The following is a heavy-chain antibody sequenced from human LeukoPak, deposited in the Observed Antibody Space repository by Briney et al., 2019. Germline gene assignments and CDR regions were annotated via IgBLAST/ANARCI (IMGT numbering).Heavy chain of an antibody. CDR3: VRGNEIDY. CDR1: GFTFMNYA. D-gene: IGHD4-23*01. V-gene: IGHV3-30*02. J-gene: IGHJ4*02. Sequence: GSLHLSCAASGFTFMNYAMHWVRQAPGKVLDWVAFIRYNGTNKNYADSVKGRFTISRDNSKNALYLEMSSLRLEDTAVYYCVRGNEIDYWGQGTLVTVSS. CDR2: IRYNGTNK.